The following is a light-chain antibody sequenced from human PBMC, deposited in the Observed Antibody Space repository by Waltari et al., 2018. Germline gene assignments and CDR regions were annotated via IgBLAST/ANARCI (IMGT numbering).Light chain of an antibody. CDR1: QCVSSY. CDR2: AAS. Sequence: EIVLTQSPATLSLSPGERATLSCRASQCVSSYLAWYQQKSGTAPRPPIYAASNRATGIPARFSGGGSGTDFTLTISSLEPEDFAVYYCQKRSDWLLTFGGGTKVEIK. V-gene: IGKV3-11*01. CDR3: QKRSDWLLT. J-gene: IGKJ4*01.